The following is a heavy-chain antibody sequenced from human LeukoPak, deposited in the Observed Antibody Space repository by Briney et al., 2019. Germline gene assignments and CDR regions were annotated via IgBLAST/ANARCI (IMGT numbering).Heavy chain of an antibody. CDR1: RFTLSRFA. J-gene: IGHJ4*02. V-gene: IGHV3-23*01. Sequence: PGRSLRLSCAASRFTLSRFAVSWVRQAPGKGLEWVSTISGSGYSTYYADSVKGRFTNSRDNTKNSLYLQMNSLRAEDTAVYYCARDPLSPGYFDYWGQGTLVTVSS. CDR2: ISGSGYST. CDR3: ARDPLSPGYFDY.